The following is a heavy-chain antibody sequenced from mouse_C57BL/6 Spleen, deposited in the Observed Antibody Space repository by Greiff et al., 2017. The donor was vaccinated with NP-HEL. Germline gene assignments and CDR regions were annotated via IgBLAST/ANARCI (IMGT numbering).Heavy chain of an antibody. D-gene: IGHD1-1*01. CDR2: IYPGDGDT. J-gene: IGHJ4*01. CDR3: ARDGSSYDYAMDY. CDR1: GYAFSSYW. Sequence: QVQLQQSGAELVKPGASVKLSCKASGYAFSSYWMNWVKQRPGKGLEWIGQIYPGDGDTNYNGKFKGKATLTADKSSSTAYMQLSSLTSEDSAVDFCARDGSSYDYAMDYWGQGTSVTVSA. V-gene: IGHV1-80*01.